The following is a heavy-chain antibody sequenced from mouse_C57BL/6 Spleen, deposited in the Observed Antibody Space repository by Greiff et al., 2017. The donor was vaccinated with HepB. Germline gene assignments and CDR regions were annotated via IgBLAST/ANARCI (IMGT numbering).Heavy chain of an antibody. V-gene: IGHV1-9*01. CDR2: ILPGSGST. Sequence: QVQLQQSGAELMKPGASVKLSCKATGYTFTGYWIEWVKQRPGHGLEWIGEILPGSGSTNYNEKFKGKATFTADTSSNTAYMQLSSLTTEDSAIYYCARGDSNYVGFAYWGQGTLVTVSA. D-gene: IGHD2-5*01. CDR3: ARGDSNYVGFAY. J-gene: IGHJ3*01. CDR1: GYTFTGYW.